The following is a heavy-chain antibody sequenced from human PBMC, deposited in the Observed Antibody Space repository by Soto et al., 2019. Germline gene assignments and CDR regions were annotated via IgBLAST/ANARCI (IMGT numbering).Heavy chain of an antibody. D-gene: IGHD5-12*01. V-gene: IGHV4-59*01. CDR3: ARFRDGYTFDY. Sequence: SETPYLICTFYVGSISVYHWSWIRRPPGKALDWIGYIYYTGSTNYNPSLKSRVIISVDPSKNQFSLHLSSVTAADTAVYYCARFRDGYTFDYWGRGTLVTVSS. J-gene: IGHJ4*02. CDR1: VGSISVYH. CDR2: IYYTGST.